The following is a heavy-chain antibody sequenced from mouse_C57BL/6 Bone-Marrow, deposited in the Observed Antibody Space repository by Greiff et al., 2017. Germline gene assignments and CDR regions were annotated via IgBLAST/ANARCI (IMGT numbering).Heavy chain of an antibody. J-gene: IGHJ1*03. CDR3: AREGSYYSNFHWYFDV. CDR1: GYTFTSYD. CDR2: IYPRDGST. D-gene: IGHD2-5*01. V-gene: IGHV1-85*01. Sequence: QVQLKESGPELVKPGASVKLSCKASGYTFTSYDINWVKQRTGQGLEWIGWIYPRDGSTKYNEKFKGKATLTVDPSSSTAYMELHSLTSEDSAVYFCAREGSYYSNFHWYFDVWGTGTTVTVSS.